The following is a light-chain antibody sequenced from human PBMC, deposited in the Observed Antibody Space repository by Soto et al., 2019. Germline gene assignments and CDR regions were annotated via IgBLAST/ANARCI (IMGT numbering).Light chain of an antibody. CDR3: QSADSSGTYV. Sequence: SYELTQPPSVSVSPGQTARITCSGDALPKQYAYWYQQKPGQAPVLVIYNDSERPSGIPERFSGSSSGTTVTLTISGVQAEDEAHYYCQSADSSGTYVFGTGTKLTVL. V-gene: IGLV3-25*03. CDR2: NDS. CDR1: ALPKQY. J-gene: IGLJ1*01.